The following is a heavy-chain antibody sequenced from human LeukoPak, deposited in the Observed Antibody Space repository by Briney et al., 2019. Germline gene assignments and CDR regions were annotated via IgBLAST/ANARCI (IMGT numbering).Heavy chain of an antibody. D-gene: IGHD3-22*01. CDR2: INPSGGST. CDR1: GYTFTNYY. J-gene: IGHJ4*02. Sequence: GAPVKVSCKASGYTFTNYYMHWVRQAPGQGLEWMGMINPSGGSTSYAQKFQGRVTMTRDTSTSTVYMELSSLRSEDTAVYYCARGHYYDSSGYYYALSYWGQGTLVTVSS. V-gene: IGHV1-46*01. CDR3: ARGHYYDSSGYYYALSY.